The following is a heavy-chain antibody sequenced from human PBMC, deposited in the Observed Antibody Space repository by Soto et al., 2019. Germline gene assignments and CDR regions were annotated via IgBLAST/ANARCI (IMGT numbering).Heavy chain of an antibody. Sequence: EVQLVESGGGLVQPGGSLRLSCAASGFTFSSYWMSWVHQAPGKGLEWVANIKQDGSEKYYVDSVKGRFTISRDNAKNSLYLQMNSLRAEDTAVYYCARDQGFSSSWYYFDYWGQGTLVTVSS. CDR3: ARDQGFSSSWYYFDY. V-gene: IGHV3-7*01. D-gene: IGHD6-13*01. J-gene: IGHJ4*02. CDR2: IKQDGSEK. CDR1: GFTFSSYW.